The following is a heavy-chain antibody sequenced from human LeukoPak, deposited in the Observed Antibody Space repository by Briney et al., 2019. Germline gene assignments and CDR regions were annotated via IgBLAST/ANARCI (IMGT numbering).Heavy chain of an antibody. Sequence: GGSLRLSCSASGFTFGDYVLIWVRQAPGKGLEWVSGISWNSGSIGYADSVKGRFTISRDNAKNSLYLQMNSLRAEDTALYYCAKLNSYYGSGSYGEDWFDPWGQGTLVTVSS. D-gene: IGHD3-10*01. CDR3: AKLNSYYGSGSYGEDWFDP. J-gene: IGHJ5*02. CDR2: ISWNSGSI. V-gene: IGHV3-9*01. CDR1: GFTFGDYV.